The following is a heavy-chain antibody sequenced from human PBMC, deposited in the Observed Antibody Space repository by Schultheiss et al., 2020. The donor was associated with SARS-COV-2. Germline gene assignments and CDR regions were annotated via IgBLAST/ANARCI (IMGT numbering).Heavy chain of an antibody. CDR1: GGSISNYF. Sequence: SETLSLTCSVSGGSISNYFWSWIRQPPGKGLEWIGYIHYTGTTYYTPSLKSRVTISVDTSKKQFSLQLNSVTPEDTAVYYCVMSGKLDWGPIDNWFDPWGQGTLVTVSS. V-gene: IGHV4-59*04. CDR2: IHYTGTT. J-gene: IGHJ5*02. D-gene: IGHD3-16*01. CDR3: VMSGKLDWGPIDNWFDP.